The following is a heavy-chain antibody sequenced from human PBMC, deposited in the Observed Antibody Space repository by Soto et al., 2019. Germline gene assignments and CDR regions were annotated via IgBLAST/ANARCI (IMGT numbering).Heavy chain of an antibody. J-gene: IGHJ4*02. CDR2: INAGNGNT. D-gene: IGHD1-7*01. CDR1: GYTFTSYA. CDR3: ARDLGLELYFDY. Sequence: ASVKVSCKASGYTFTSYAMHWVRQAPGQRLEWMGWINAGNGNTKYSQKFQGRVTITRDTSASTAYMELSSLRSEDTAVYYCARDLGLELYFDYWGQGTLVTVSS. V-gene: IGHV1-3*01.